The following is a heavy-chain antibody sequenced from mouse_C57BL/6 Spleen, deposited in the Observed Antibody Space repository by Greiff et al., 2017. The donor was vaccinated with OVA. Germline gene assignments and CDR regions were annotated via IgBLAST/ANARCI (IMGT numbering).Heavy chain of an antibody. CDR2: ISSGSSTI. D-gene: IGHD1-1*02. Sequence: EVKLVESGGGLVKPGGSLKLSCAASGFTFSDYGMHWVRQAPEKGLEWVAYISSGSSTIYYADTVKGRFTISRDNAKNTLFLQMTSLRSEDTAMYYCARLLWGSYYAMDYWGQGTSVTVSS. V-gene: IGHV5-17*01. CDR3: ARLLWGSYYAMDY. CDR1: GFTFSDYG. J-gene: IGHJ4*01.